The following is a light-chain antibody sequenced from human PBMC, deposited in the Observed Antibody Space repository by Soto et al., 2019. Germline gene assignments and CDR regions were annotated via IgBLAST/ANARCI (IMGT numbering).Light chain of an antibody. CDR1: QSVGNN. CDR2: AAS. V-gene: IGKV3-15*01. Sequence: EIVLTQAPATLSVSPGERATLSCRASQSVGNNLAWFQQKPGQAPRLLMFAASSRATDFPTRFSGSGSGTEFTLTNTSLQSEDSAVYYCQQYNDWPRTFGQGTRLEIK. J-gene: IGKJ5*01. CDR3: QQYNDWPRT.